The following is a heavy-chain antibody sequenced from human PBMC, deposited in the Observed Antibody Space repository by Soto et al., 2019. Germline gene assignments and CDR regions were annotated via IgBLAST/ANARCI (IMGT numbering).Heavy chain of an antibody. CDR2: IYYSGST. D-gene: IGHD3-22*01. CDR1: GPSISSSSYY. Sequence: SDTLSLTCTFTGPSISSSSYYWGWIRQPPGKGLEWIGSIYYSGSTYYNPSLKSRVTISVDTSKNQFSLKLSSVTAADTAVYYCARRLYYDSSGFEGGGMDVWGQGTTVT. CDR3: ARRLYYDSSGFEGGGMDV. J-gene: IGHJ6*02. V-gene: IGHV4-39*01.